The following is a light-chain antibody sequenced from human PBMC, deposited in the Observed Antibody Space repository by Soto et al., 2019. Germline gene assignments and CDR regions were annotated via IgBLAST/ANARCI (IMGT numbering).Light chain of an antibody. V-gene: IGLV1-40*01. CDR1: SSNIGAGYD. Sequence: QSVLAQPPSVSGAPGQKVTISCTGSSSNIGAGYDLHWYQQLPGTAPKLLLYGNNNRPSGVPDRFSGSKSGTSASLAITGLQAEDDADYHCQSYDSRPSAYVFGTGTKVTV. CDR3: QSYDSRPSAYV. CDR2: GNN. J-gene: IGLJ1*01.